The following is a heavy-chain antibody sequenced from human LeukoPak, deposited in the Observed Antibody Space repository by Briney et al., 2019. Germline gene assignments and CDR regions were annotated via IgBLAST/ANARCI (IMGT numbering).Heavy chain of an antibody. V-gene: IGHV4-4*02. J-gene: IGHJ4*02. CDR2: IYHSGST. CDR1: GGSISSSNW. Sequence: SETLSLTCAVSGGSISSSNWWSWVRQPPGKGLEWIGEIYHSGSTNYNPSLKSRVTISVDKSKNQFSLKLSSVTAADTAVYYCARDDGDDYGDYGFDYWGQGTLVTVSS. CDR3: ARDDGDDYGDYGFDY. D-gene: IGHD4-17*01.